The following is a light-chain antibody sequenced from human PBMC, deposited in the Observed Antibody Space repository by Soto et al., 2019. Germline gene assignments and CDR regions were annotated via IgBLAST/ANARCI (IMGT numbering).Light chain of an antibody. V-gene: IGKV1-5*01. CDR1: QSVSGW. CDR2: DAS. Sequence: DIHMIHSPSTLSAYLVDTVTVTCRASQSVSGWLAWYQQKPGEAPKLLIYDASALPRGVPSRFSGSGSGTKFTLTIASLQPDDFATYYCQQYETFSGTFGPGTKVDIK. CDR3: QQYETFSGT. J-gene: IGKJ1*01.